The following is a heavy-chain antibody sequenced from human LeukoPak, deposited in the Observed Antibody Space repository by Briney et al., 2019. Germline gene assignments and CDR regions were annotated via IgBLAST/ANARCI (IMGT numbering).Heavy chain of an antibody. CDR3: ARDRPHNWFDP. J-gene: IGHJ5*02. V-gene: IGHV3-74*01. CDR1: GFTISNCW. CDR2: FAVDGTSI. Sequence: GGSLRLSCAASGFTISNCWMYWVRLAPGKGLVWVSRFAVDGTSITYADSVKGRFTNSRDNTKKMFYLQMTSLRVEDTGVYYCARDRPHNWFDPWGQGTVVTVSS.